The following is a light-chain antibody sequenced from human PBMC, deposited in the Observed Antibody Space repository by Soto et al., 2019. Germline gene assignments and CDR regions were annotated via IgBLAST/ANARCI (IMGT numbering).Light chain of an antibody. CDR2: LEGSGSY. Sequence: QAVVTQSSSASASLGSSVKLTCTLNSGHSTYIIARHQHQPGKAPRYLMKLEGSGSYNKGSGVPDRFSGSSSGADRYLTISNLQSEDEAAYYCETWDSDTRVFGGGTKLTVL. CDR3: ETWDSDTRV. J-gene: IGLJ2*01. CDR1: SGHSTYI. V-gene: IGLV4-60*03.